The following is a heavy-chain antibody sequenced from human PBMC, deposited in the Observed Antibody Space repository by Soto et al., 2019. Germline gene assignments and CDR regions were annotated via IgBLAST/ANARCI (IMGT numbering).Heavy chain of an antibody. CDR3: ARDPVPAAFLGWFDP. D-gene: IGHD2-2*01. J-gene: IGHJ5*02. CDR1: GGSISSYY. V-gene: IGHV4-59*01. CDR2: IYYSGST. Sequence: PSETLSLTCTVSGGSISSYYWSWIRQPPGKGLEWIGYIYYSGSTNYNPSLKSRVTISVDTSKNLFSLKLSSVTAADTAVYYCARDPVPAAFLGWFDPWGQGTLVTVSS.